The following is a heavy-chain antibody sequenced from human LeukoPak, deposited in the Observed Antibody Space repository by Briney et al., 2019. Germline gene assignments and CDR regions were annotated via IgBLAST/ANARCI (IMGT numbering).Heavy chain of an antibody. V-gene: IGHV3-33*06. CDR2: IWSDGTNM. J-gene: IGHJ4*02. CDR3: AKDAQRGFDYSNSFQY. Sequence: GGSLRLSCAASGFIFTDYGFHWVRQAPDKGLEWVAAIWSDGTNMYYGNSVKGRFFIQRDDFQNTVYLEMSSLRADDTAVYYCAKDAQRGFDYSNSFQYWSQGSLVTVSS. CDR1: GFIFTDYG. D-gene: IGHD4-11*01.